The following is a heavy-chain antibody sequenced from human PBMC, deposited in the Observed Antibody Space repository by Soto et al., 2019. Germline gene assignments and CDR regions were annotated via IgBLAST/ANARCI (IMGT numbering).Heavy chain of an antibody. Sequence: GGSLRLSCAASGFTVSDYYMSWVRQAPGKGLEWVSYISSSGSTKKHADSVKGRFTISRDNAKNSLSLQMNSLRAEDTAVYYCARGSSGTLDDWGQGTLVTVSS. CDR3: ARGSSGTLDD. CDR1: GFTVSDYY. V-gene: IGHV3-11*01. J-gene: IGHJ4*02. CDR2: ISSSGSTK. D-gene: IGHD1-7*01.